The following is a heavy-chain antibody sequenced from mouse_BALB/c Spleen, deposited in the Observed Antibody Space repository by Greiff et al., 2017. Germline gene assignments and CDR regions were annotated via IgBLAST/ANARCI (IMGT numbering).Heavy chain of an antibody. V-gene: IGHV3-2*02. CDR3: ARYYGNYASYAMDY. CDR1: GYSITSDYA. J-gene: IGHJ4*01. CDR2: ISYSGST. Sequence: VQLQQSGPGLVKPSQSLSLTCTVTGYSITSDYAWNWIRQFPGNKLEWMGYISYSGSTSYNPSLKSRISITRDTSKNQFFLQLNSVTTEDTATYYCARYYGNYASYAMDYWGQGTSVPVSS. D-gene: IGHD2-1*01.